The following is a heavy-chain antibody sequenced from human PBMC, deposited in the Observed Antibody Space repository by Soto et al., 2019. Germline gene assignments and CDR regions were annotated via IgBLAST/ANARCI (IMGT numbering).Heavy chain of an antibody. CDR3: ATETGGVDYYYYYMDV. CDR1: GFTFSSYW. V-gene: IGHV3-7*05. J-gene: IGHJ6*03. Sequence: GGSLRLSCAASGFTFSSYWMNWVRQAPGKGLEWVANIKQDGSDEYYADSVKGRFTISRDNSKNTLYLQMNSLRAEDTAVYYCATETGGVDYYYYYMDVWGKGTTVTVSS. D-gene: IGHD3-16*01. CDR2: IKQDGSDE.